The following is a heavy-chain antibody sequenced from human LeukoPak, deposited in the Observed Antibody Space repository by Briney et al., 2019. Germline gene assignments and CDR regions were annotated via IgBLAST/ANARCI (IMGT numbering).Heavy chain of an antibody. CDR1: GFTFDDYA. V-gene: IGHV3-9*01. D-gene: IGHD3-10*01. CDR2: ISWNGGSV. CDR3: AKVIGFGELGQGY. J-gene: IGHJ4*02. Sequence: GGPLRLSCIASGFTFDDYAMHWVRQGPGKGLEWVSGISWNGGSVHYADSVKGRFTISRDNAKNSLYLQMNSLRAEDTAVYYCAKVIGFGELGQGYWGQGTLVTVSS.